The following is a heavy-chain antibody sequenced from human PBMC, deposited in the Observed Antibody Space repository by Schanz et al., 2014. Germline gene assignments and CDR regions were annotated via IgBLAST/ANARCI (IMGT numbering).Heavy chain of an antibody. Sequence: QVQLVQSGAEVKKPGSSVKVSCKASGGTFSSYSISWVRQAPGQGLEWMGRIIPILGIANYAQKFQGRVTNTADKSTSTAYMDLSSLRAEDTAVYFCARDLTVDTGYVVHYYYYGMDVWGQGTTVTVSS. CDR3: ARDLTVDTGYVVHYYYYGMDV. CDR1: GGTFSSYS. J-gene: IGHJ6*02. D-gene: IGHD5-12*01. V-gene: IGHV1-69*04. CDR2: IIPILGIA.